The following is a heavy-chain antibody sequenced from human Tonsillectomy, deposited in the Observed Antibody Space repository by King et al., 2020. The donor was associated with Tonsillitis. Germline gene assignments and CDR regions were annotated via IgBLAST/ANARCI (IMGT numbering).Heavy chain of an antibody. Sequence: VQLVESGGGVVQPGTSLRLSCEVSAFTFRTYVLDWVRQAPGKGLEWVEVISYDGKNKVYAESVKCRFTISRDNSKNTLFMQLNSLRPEDTAVYYCAVRRDCSDSNCYNAFYIWGQGTMVTVSS. CDR1: AFTFRTYV. CDR2: ISYDGKNK. CDR3: AVRRDCSDSNCYNAFYI. V-gene: IGHV3-30*04. J-gene: IGHJ3*02. D-gene: IGHD2-2*02.